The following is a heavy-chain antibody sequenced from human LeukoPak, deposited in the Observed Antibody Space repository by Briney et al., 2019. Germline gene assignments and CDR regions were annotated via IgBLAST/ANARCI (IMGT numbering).Heavy chain of an antibody. D-gene: IGHD3-22*01. Sequence: GGSLRLSCAASGFTFNRYWMSWVRQAPGKGLEWVANIKQDGSEKYYVDSVKGRFTISRDNAKNSLYLQMNSLRAEDTAVYYCAPTFYYYDSSGYSRGGQGTLVTVSS. CDR3: APTFYYYDSSGYSR. CDR1: GFTFNRYW. J-gene: IGHJ4*02. V-gene: IGHV3-7*01. CDR2: IKQDGSEK.